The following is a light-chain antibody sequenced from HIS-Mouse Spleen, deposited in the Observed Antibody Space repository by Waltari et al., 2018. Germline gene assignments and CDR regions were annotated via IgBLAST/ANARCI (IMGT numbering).Light chain of an antibody. V-gene: IGLV2-23*01. Sequence: QSALTQPASVSGSPGQSITISCTGTSSDVGSYNLVSWYQQHPGKAPKRMIYEGSKRPSGVSNRFAGSKSCNTASLTISGLQAEDEADYYCCSYAGSSTYWVFGGGTKLTVL. CDR2: EGS. CDR3: CSYAGSSTYWV. J-gene: IGLJ3*02. CDR1: SSDVGSYNL.